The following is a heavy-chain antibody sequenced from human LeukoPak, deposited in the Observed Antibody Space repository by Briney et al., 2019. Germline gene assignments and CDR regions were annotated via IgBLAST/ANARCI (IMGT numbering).Heavy chain of an antibody. V-gene: IGHV3-23*01. CDR2: ISGSGGGT. Sequence: GGSLRLSCAASGFTYSSYAVSWVHQAPGKGLEWVSAISGSGGGTYYADSVKGRFTISRDNAKNSLYLRMNSLRDEDTAVYYCARDSYGSSGYYYVSDYWGQGTLVTVSS. CDR3: ARDSYGSSGYYYVSDY. CDR1: GFTYSSYA. D-gene: IGHD3-22*01. J-gene: IGHJ4*02.